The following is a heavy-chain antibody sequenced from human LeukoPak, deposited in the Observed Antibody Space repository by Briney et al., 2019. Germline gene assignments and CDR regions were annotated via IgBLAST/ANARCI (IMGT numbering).Heavy chain of an antibody. V-gene: IGHV5-10-1*01. Sequence: GESLRISCKGSGYSFTSYWISWVRRMPGKGLEWMGRIDPSDSYTNYSPSFQGHVTISADKTISTAYREWSTLKASDTAMYYCARSRSGYVADDWGQGTLVTVSA. CDR1: GYSFTSYW. CDR3: ARSRSGYVADD. J-gene: IGHJ4*02. CDR2: IDPSDSYT. D-gene: IGHD5-12*01.